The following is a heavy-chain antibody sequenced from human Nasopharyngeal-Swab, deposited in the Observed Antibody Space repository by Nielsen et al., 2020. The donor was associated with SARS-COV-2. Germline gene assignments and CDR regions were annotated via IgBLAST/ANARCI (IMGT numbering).Heavy chain of an antibody. CDR1: GFTVSSNY. J-gene: IGHJ6*02. CDR2: IYSGGST. D-gene: IGHD3-22*01. V-gene: IGHV3-53*01. Sequence: GESLKISCAASGFTVSSNYMSWVCQAPGKGLEWVSVIYSGGSTYYADSVKGRFTISRDNSKNTLYLQMNSLRAEDTAVYYCARSSGYDYGMDVWGQGTTVTVSS. CDR3: ARSSGYDYGMDV.